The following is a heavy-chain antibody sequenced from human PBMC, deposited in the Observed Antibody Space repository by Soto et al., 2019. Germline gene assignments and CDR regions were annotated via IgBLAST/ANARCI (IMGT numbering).Heavy chain of an antibody. CDR1: GASISSGTSY. Sequence: QVQLQESGPGLVKPSQTLSLTCNVSGASISSGTSYWTWIRQHPGEGLEWIGHIYFTGATYSNPSLMSRLTMSVDTSKNQFSLKLTSVTAADTATYYCASIPRRGYSYGIDYWGQGTLVTVSS. V-gene: IGHV4-31*03. D-gene: IGHD2-21*02. J-gene: IGHJ4*02. CDR2: IYFTGAT. CDR3: ASIPRRGYSYGIDY.